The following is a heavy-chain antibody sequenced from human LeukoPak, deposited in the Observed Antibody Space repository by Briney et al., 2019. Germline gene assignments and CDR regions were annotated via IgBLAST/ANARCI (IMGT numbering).Heavy chain of an antibody. Sequence: PGGSLRLSCAASGFTFDDYGMSWVRQAPGKGLEWVSGISWNSGSIGYADSVKGRFTISRNNAKNSLYLQMNSLRAEDTALYYCAKDRDGYNGNFDYWGQGNLVTVSS. V-gene: IGHV3-9*01. CDR3: AKDRDGYNGNFDY. J-gene: IGHJ4*02. CDR1: GFTFDDYG. D-gene: IGHD5-24*01. CDR2: ISWNSGSI.